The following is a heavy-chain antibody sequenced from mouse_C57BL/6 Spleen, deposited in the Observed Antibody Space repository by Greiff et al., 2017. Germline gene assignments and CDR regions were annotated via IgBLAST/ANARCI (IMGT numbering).Heavy chain of an antibody. V-gene: IGHV1-18*01. CDR3: AIRDGGCAY. CDR2: INPNNGGT. D-gene: IGHD3-3*01. Sequence: VQLQQSGPELVKPGASVKIPCTASGYTFTDYNMDWVKPSHGTSLEWIGDINPNNGGTISNQKFKGKATLTVDKSSSTAYMELRSLTSEDTAVYYCAIRDGGCAYWGQGTLVTVSA. J-gene: IGHJ3*01. CDR1: GYTFTDYN.